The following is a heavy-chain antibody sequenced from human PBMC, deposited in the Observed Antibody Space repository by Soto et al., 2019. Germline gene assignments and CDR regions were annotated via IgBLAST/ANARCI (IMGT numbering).Heavy chain of an antibody. CDR2: IIPILGIA. D-gene: IGHD4-4*01. V-gene: IGHV1-69*02. Sequence: QVQLVQSGAEVKKPGSSVKVSCKASGGTFSSYTISWVRQAPGXGXEWXGRIIPILGIANYAQKFQGRVTITADKSTSTAYMXLXXXXSXXXXXXYXXXDXXXXXXTTGYWAFDIWGQGTMDTVSS. CDR3: XXDXXXXXXTTGYWAFDI. CDR1: GGTFSSYT. J-gene: IGHJ3*02.